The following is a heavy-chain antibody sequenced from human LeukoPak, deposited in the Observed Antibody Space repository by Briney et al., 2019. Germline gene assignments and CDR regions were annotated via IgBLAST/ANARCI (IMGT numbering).Heavy chain of an antibody. J-gene: IGHJ4*01. CDR2: INEHGSIT. D-gene: IGHD6-19*01. Sequence: GGSLRLSCAVSGFTITEYGMSWVRQAPGKGLEWVSRINEHGSITDYADSVRDRFTISRDNAKNTLYLHMNSLRAEDTAMYYCARDVAGAGSHWGHGTLVTVSS. CDR3: ARDVAGAGSH. V-gene: IGHV3-20*04. CDR1: GFTITEYG.